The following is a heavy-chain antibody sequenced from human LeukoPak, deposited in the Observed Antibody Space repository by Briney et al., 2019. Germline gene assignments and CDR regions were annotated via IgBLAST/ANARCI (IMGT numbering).Heavy chain of an antibody. D-gene: IGHD3-22*01. Sequence: PGRSLRLSCAASGFTFDNYAMHWVRQAPGKGLEWVSGISWNSGSIGYADSAKGRFTISRDNAKNSLYLQMISLRAEDTALYYCAKDYYDSSGYVFDLWGRGTLVTVSS. J-gene: IGHJ2*01. CDR1: GFTFDNYA. V-gene: IGHV3-9*01. CDR2: ISWNSGSI. CDR3: AKDYYDSSGYVFDL.